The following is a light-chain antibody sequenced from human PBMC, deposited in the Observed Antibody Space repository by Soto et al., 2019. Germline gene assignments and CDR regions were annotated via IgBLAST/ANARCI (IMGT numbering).Light chain of an antibody. Sequence: EVVMTQSPATLSVSPGNTVTLSCRANQTITSNLAWYQQKPGQAPRLLIYGASTRATGIPVRFSGSGSGTDFTITIRSLQPEDVATYYCKKYNGESRKFRQGTKV. J-gene: IGKJ1*01. CDR2: GAS. CDR3: KKYNGESRK. V-gene: IGKV3-15*01. CDR1: QTITSN.